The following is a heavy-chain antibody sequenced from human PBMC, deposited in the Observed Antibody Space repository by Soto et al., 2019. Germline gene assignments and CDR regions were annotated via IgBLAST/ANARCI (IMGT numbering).Heavy chain of an antibody. J-gene: IGHJ6*02. D-gene: IGHD3-22*01. CDR1: GGSIRGYY. CDR2: IYDNGST. V-gene: IGHV4-59*01. Sequence: QVHLQESGPGLVKPSETLSLTCSVSGGSIRGYYWSWIRQPPGKGLEWLGFIYDNGSTKYNPSLTRLVTISKDTSKNQFSLRVSSVTSADTAVYYCARDPSYYYDSDGDLYFYGVDVWGQGTTVTVSS. CDR3: ARDPSYYYDSDGDLYFYGVDV.